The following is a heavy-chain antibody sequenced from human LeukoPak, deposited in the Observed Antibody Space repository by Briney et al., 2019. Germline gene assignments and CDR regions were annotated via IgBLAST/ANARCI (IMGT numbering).Heavy chain of an antibody. J-gene: IGHJ4*02. D-gene: IGHD5-18*01. CDR2: IYPGDSDT. CDR1: GYSFTSYW. V-gene: IGHV5-51*01. Sequence: GESLKISCKGSGYSFTSYWIGWVRQMPGKGLEWMGIIYPGDSDTRYSPSFQGQVTISADKSISTASRQGSSLKASDTAMYYCARGPDTAMVSLDYWGQGTLVTVSS. CDR3: ARGPDTAMVSLDY.